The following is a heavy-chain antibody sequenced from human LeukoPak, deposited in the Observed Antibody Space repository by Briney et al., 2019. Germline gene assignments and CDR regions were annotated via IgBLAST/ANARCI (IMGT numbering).Heavy chain of an antibody. CDR2: IYYSGST. Sequence: PSETLSLTCTVSGDSLSSSYWSWVRQPAGKGLEWIGYIYYSGSTNYNPSLKSRVTISVDTSKNQFSLKLSSVTAADTAVYYCARETTMTPFDYWGQGTLVTVSS. J-gene: IGHJ4*02. CDR3: ARETTMTPFDY. D-gene: IGHD3-22*01. CDR1: GDSLSSSY. V-gene: IGHV4-59*01.